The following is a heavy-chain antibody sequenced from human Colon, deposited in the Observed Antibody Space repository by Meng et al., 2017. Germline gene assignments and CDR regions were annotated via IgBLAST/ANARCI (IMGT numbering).Heavy chain of an antibody. Sequence: EVQLVESGGGLVKPGGSLRLSGAGSGFTFSNAWMSWVRQAPGKGLEWVGRIKSKTDGGTADYVAPVKGRFTISRDDSKNTLYLQMNSLKTEDTAMYYCSTGRFDWGQGTLVTVSS. CDR3: STGRFD. CDR2: IKSKTDGGTA. V-gene: IGHV3-15*01. D-gene: IGHD3-16*01. J-gene: IGHJ4*02. CDR1: GFTFSNAW.